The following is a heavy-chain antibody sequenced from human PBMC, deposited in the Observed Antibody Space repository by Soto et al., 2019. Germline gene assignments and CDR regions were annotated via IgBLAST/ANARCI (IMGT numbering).Heavy chain of an antibody. V-gene: IGHV3-11*01. CDR2: ISSSGSTI. CDR1: GFTFSDYY. Sequence: GGSLRLSCAASGFTFSDYYMSWIRQAPGKGLEWVSYISSSGSTIYYADSVKGRFTISRDNAKNSLYLQMNSLRAEDTAVYYCARDITMVRGVISPTFDYWGQGTLVTVS. CDR3: ARDITMVRGVISPTFDY. D-gene: IGHD3-10*01. J-gene: IGHJ4*02.